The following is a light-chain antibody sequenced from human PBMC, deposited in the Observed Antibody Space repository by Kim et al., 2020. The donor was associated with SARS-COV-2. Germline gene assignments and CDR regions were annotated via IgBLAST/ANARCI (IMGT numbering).Light chain of an antibody. CDR1: QGISSY. J-gene: IGKJ1*01. CDR2: AAS. CDR3: QQYYSYPRT. V-gene: IGKV1-8*01. Sequence: SSTGDRVTITCRASQGISSYLAWYQQKPGKAPKLLIYAASTLQSGVPSRFSGSGSGTDFTLTISCLQSEDFATYYCQQYYSYPRTFGQGTKVEIK.